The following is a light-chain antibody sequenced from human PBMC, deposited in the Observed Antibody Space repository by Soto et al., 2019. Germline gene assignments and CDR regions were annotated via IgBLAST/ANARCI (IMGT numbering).Light chain of an antibody. CDR2: EGS. J-gene: IGLJ3*02. CDR3: CSYAGRSTFWV. Sequence: QSVLTQPASVSGSPGQSITISCTGTSSDVGRYNLVSWYQQHPGKAPKLMIYEGSKRPSGVSNRFSGSKSGNTASLTISGLQGEDEADYYCCSYAGRSTFWVFGGGTKLTVL. CDR1: SSDVGRYNL. V-gene: IGLV2-23*03.